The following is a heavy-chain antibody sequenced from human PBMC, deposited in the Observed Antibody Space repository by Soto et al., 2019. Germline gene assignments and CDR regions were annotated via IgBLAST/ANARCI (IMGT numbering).Heavy chain of an antibody. J-gene: IGHJ3*02. Sequence: QVQLQESGPGLVKPSQTLSLTCTVSGGSISSGGYYWSWIRQHPGKGLEWIGYIYYSGSTYYNPSLKSRVTISVDTSKNQFPLKLSSVTAADTAVYYCARVRSDYGTPDAFDIWGQGTMVTVSS. CDR1: GGSISSGGYY. D-gene: IGHD4-17*01. CDR3: ARVRSDYGTPDAFDI. CDR2: IYYSGST. V-gene: IGHV4-31*03.